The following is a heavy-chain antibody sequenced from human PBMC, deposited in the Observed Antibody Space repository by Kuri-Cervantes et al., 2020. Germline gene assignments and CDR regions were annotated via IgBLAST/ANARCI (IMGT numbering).Heavy chain of an antibody. D-gene: IGHD1-26*01. Sequence: GGSLRLSCAASGFTFSSYDVHWVRQATGKGPEWVSAISGSGGSTYYADSVKGRFTISRDNSKNTLYLQMNSLRAEDTAVYYCAKDFGASFEGWFDPWGQGTLVTVSS. CDR3: AKDFGASFEGWFDP. V-gene: IGHV3-23*01. CDR1: GFTFSSYD. J-gene: IGHJ5*02. CDR2: ISGSGGST.